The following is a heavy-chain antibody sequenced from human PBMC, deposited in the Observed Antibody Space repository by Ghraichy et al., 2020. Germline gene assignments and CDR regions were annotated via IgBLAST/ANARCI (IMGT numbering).Heavy chain of an antibody. V-gene: IGHV1-18*01. D-gene: IGHD2-8*01. Sequence: ASVKVSCKASGYTFTSYGISWVRQAPGQGLEWMGWISAYNGNTNYAQKVQGRVTLTTDTSTSTAYMELRSLRSDDTAVYYCARDEWGQAHTYYYGMDVWGQGTTVTVSS. CDR2: ISAYNGNT. J-gene: IGHJ6*02. CDR3: ARDEWGQAHTYYYGMDV. CDR1: GYTFTSYG.